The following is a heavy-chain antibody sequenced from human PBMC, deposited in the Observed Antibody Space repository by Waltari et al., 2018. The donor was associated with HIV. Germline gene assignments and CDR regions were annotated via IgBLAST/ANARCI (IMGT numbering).Heavy chain of an antibody. CDR1: GGSFSGYY. CDR2: INHSGST. D-gene: IGHD6-13*01. J-gene: IGHJ5*02. CDR3: ASRGSSSSWGGWFDP. Sequence: QVQLQQWGAGLLKPSETLSLTCAVYGGSFSGYYWSWIRQPPGKGLEWIGEINHSGSTNYNPSLKSRVTISVDTSKNQFSLKLSSVTAADTAVYYCASRGSSSSWGGWFDPWGQGTLVTVSS. V-gene: IGHV4-34*01.